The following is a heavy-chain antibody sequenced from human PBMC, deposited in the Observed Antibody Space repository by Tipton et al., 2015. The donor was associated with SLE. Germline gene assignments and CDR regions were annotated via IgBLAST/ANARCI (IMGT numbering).Heavy chain of an antibody. V-gene: IGHV4-30-4*08. Sequence: TLSLTCPLSGGFISGSGYYWGWIRQPPGKGLEWIGNVYYSGSTYYNPSLSSRLTLLVDTSTNQFSLKLSSVTAADTAVYYCARGPEELGIPPLFDYWGQGALVTVSS. CDR1: GGFISGSGYY. D-gene: IGHD7-27*01. CDR2: VYYSGST. J-gene: IGHJ4*02. CDR3: ARGPEELGIPPLFDY.